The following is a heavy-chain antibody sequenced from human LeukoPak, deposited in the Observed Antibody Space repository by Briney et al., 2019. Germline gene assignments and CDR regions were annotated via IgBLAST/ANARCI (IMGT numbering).Heavy chain of an antibody. CDR1: GGSISNYY. V-gene: IGHV4-59*08. CDR2: VYYSGST. Sequence: SETLSLTCTVSGGSISNYYWSWVRQPPGKGLEWIGYVYYSGSTNYNPSLKSRVTISVDTSKNQFSLKLTSVTAADTAVYYCARGSGWYLYWGQGTLVT. CDR3: ARGSGWYLY. D-gene: IGHD6-19*01. J-gene: IGHJ4*02.